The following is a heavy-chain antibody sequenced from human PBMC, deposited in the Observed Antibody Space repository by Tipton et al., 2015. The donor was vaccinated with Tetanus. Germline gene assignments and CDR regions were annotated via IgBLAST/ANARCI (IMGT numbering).Heavy chain of an antibody. Sequence: QLVQSGAEVKKPGASVKVSCKASGYTFTAYYVHWVRQAPGQGFEWVGMINPSGGSTSYAQKFQGRITLTRVTSTHTVNMERNSLRSDDTAVYYVTRAVMYFELWGRGTLVAFSS. CDR1: GYTFTAYY. CDR2: INPSGGST. V-gene: IGHV1-46*01. J-gene: IGHJ2*01. D-gene: IGHD2-21*01. CDR3: TRAVMYFEL.